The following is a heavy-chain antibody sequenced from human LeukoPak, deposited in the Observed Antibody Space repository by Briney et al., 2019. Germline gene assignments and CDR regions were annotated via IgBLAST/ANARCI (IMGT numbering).Heavy chain of an antibody. J-gene: IGHJ4*02. D-gene: IGHD3-3*01. CDR3: ARKTSRFLEWLLVPYYFDY. Sequence: ESGPTLVEPTQTLTLTCTFSGFSLSTSGVGVGWIRQPPGKALEWLALIYWNDDKRYSPSLESRLTITKDTSKNQVVLTMTNMDPVDTATYYCARKTSRFLEWLLVPYYFDYWGQGTLVTVSS. CDR2: IYWNDDK. V-gene: IGHV2-5*01. CDR1: GFSLSTSGVG.